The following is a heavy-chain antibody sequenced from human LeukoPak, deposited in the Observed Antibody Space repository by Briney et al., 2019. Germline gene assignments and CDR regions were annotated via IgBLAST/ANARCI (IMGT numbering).Heavy chain of an antibody. Sequence: PSETLPLTCAVSGYSISSGYYWGWIRQPPGKGLEWIGSIYHSGSTYYNPSLKSRVTISVDTSKNQFSLKLSSVTAADTAVYYCARGRDYSSSWYYFDYWGQGTLVTVSS. CDR1: GYSISSGYY. J-gene: IGHJ4*02. V-gene: IGHV4-38-2*01. CDR3: ARGRDYSSSWYYFDY. D-gene: IGHD6-13*01. CDR2: IYHSGST.